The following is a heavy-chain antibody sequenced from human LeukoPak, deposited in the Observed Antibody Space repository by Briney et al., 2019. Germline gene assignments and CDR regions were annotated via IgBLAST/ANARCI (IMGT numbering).Heavy chain of an antibody. CDR1: GFTIRLF. D-gene: IGHD3-10*01. Sequence: GGSLRLSCAVSGFTIRLFEIPWSAQALGKGLEGVSNISDSGTSIYYADSVKGRFTLSRDNARNSLYLQMDSLRAEDTAVYYCARVSGEKITPAEYFQHWGQGTLVTVSS. J-gene: IGHJ1*01. CDR3: ARVSGEKITPAEYFQH. CDR2: ISDSGTSI. V-gene: IGHV3-48*03.